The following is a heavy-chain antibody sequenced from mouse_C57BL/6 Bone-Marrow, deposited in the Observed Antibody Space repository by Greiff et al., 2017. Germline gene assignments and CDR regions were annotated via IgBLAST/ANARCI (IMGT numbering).Heavy chain of an antibody. CDR2: IDPENGDT. Sequence: VQLQQSGAELVRPGASVKLSCTASGFNIKDDYMHWVKQRPEQGLEWIGWIDPENGDTEYASKFQGQATITADTSSNTAYLQLSSLTSEDTAVYYCTTGYDGPWFAYWGQGTLVTVSA. V-gene: IGHV14-4*01. CDR1: GFNIKDDY. CDR3: TTGYDGPWFAY. J-gene: IGHJ3*01. D-gene: IGHD2-12*01.